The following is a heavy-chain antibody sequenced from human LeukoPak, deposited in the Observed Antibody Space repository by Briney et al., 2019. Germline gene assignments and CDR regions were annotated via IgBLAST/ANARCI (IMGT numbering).Heavy chain of an antibody. V-gene: IGHV4-4*02. CDR2: IWHTGGT. CDR3: ARTRINCYSFCGFDI. D-gene: IGHD2-21*01. J-gene: IGHJ3*02. CDR1: GDSIRSGNW. Sequence: PSGTLSLTCSISGDSIRSGNWWSWVRQPPGKGLEWIGEIWHTGGTNYNPSPESRVTISLAKSNIQFSLNLRSVTAADTAIYYCARTRINCYSFCGFDIWGQGTKVTISS.